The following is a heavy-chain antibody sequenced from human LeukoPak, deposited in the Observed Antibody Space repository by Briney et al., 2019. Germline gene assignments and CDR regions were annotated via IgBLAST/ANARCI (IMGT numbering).Heavy chain of an antibody. CDR3: ARDLKSAVTTPASPSLPRY. CDR1: GFTFSSYW. Sequence: PGGSLRLSCAASGFTFSSYWMSWVRQAPGKGLEWVAVISYDGSNKYYADSVKGRFTISRDNSKNTLYLQMNSLRAEDTAVYYCARDLKSAVTTPASPSLPRYWGQGTLVTVSS. CDR2: ISYDGSNK. D-gene: IGHD4-17*01. V-gene: IGHV3-30-3*01. J-gene: IGHJ4*02.